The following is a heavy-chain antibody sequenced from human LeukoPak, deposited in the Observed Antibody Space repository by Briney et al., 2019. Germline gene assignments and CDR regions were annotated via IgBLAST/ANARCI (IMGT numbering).Heavy chain of an antibody. CDR3: AKEGPKTGNTYSNEFDS. CDR1: GGTFSSYA. CDR2: VSSIVGRT. Sequence: GGSLRLSCAASGGTFSSYAMSWVRQAPGQGLEWVSAVSSIVGRTNYADYVKGQFTISRDNSKNTVYLHMNNLRAEDTAVYYCAKEGPKTGNTYSNEFDSWGQGTLVTVSS. V-gene: IGHV3-23*01. J-gene: IGHJ4*02. D-gene: IGHD1-1*01.